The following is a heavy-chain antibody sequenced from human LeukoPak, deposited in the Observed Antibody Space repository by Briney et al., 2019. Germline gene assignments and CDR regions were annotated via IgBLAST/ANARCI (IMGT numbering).Heavy chain of an antibody. V-gene: IGHV1-8*01. CDR1: GYTFTSYD. CDR2: MNPNSGNT. Sequence: ASVKVSCKASGYTFTSYDINWVRQATGQGLEWMGWMNPNSGNTGYAQKFQGRVTMTRNTSISTAYMELSSLRSEDTAVYYCARLEGYCSGGSCYLGYYYYGMDVWGQGTTVTVSS. D-gene: IGHD2-15*01. J-gene: IGHJ6*02. CDR3: ARLEGYCSGGSCYLGYYYYGMDV.